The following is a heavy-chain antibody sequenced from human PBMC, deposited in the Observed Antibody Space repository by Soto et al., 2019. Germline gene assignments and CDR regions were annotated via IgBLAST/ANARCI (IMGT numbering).Heavy chain of an antibody. CDR2: ISSSGSTI. CDR3: ARDSPGCCPRYYDFWSGYYHPEYYFDY. Sequence: QVQLVESGGGLVKPGGSLRLSCAASGFTFSDYYMSWIRQAPGKGLEWVSYISSSGSTIYYADSVKGRFTISRDNAKNSLYLKMNSLRAEDTAVYYCARDSPGCCPRYYDFWSGYYHPEYYFDYWGQGTLVTVSS. J-gene: IGHJ4*02. CDR1: GFTFSDYY. D-gene: IGHD3-3*01. V-gene: IGHV3-11*01.